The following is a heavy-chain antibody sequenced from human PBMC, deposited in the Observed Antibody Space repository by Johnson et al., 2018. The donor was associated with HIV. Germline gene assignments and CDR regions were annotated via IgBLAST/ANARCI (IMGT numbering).Heavy chain of an antibody. J-gene: IGHJ3*02. CDR3: ARDLPWSSSSFDAFDI. D-gene: IGHD6-6*01. CDR2: INSDGSST. CDR1: GFTFSNYW. Sequence: EVQLVESGGGLVQPGGSLRLSCAVSGFTFSNYWMHWVRQGLGKGLVWVSRINSDGSSTSYADSVKGRFTISRDNAKNSLYLQMNSLRAEDTAVYYCARDLPWSSSSFDAFDIWGQGTMVTVSS. V-gene: IGHV3-74*01.